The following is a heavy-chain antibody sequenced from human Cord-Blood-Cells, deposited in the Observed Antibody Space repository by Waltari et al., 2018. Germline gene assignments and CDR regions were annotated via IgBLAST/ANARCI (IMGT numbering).Heavy chain of an antibody. V-gene: IGHV3-30*04. J-gene: IGHJ6*02. D-gene: IGHD2-2*01. Sequence: QVQLVESGGGVVQPGRSLRLSCAASGFTFSSYAMHWVRQAPGKGLQWVVVISYDGSNKYYADSVKGRFTISRDNSKNTLYLQMNSLRAEDTAVYYCARVWRYCSSTSCYGGLYYYYGMDVWGQGTTVTVSS. CDR3: ARVWRYCSSTSCYGGLYYYYGMDV. CDR1: GFTFSSYA. CDR2: ISYDGSNK.